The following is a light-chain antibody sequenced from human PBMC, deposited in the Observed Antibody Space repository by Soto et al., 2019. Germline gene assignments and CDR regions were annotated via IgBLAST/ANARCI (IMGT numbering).Light chain of an antibody. CDR3: HVWDSSRDHVV. V-gene: IGLV3-21*04. CDR1: NIGGKS. CDR2: YDS. Sequence: SYVLTQPPSVSVAPGKTARVTCGGNNIGGKSVHWYQQKPGQAPVLVISYDSDRPSGIPERFSGSNSGNTATLTISRVEAGDEADYYCHVWDSSRDHVVLGGGTKLTVL. J-gene: IGLJ2*01.